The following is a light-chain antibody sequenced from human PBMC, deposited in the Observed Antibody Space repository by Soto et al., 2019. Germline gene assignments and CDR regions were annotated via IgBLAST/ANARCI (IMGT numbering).Light chain of an antibody. CDR1: SGHSSYA. J-gene: IGLJ3*02. CDR3: QTWGTGIPV. CDR2: LNSDGSH. V-gene: IGLV4-69*01. Sequence: QPVLTQSPSASAPLGASVKLTCTLSSGHSSYAIAWHQQQPEKGPRYLMKLNSDGSHSKGDRIPDRFSGSSSGAERYLTISSLQSEDEADYYCQTWGTGIPVFGGGTKLTVL.